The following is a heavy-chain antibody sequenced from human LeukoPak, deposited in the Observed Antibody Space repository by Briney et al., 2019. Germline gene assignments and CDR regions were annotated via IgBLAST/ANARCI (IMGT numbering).Heavy chain of an antibody. Sequence: PSETLSPTCAVYGGSFSGYYWSWIRQPPGKGLEWIGEINHSGSTNYNPSLKSRVTISVDTSKNQFSLKLSSVTAADTAVYYCARGPIGDSSGYYYPNWFDPWGQGTLVTVSS. D-gene: IGHD3-22*01. CDR2: INHSGST. CDR3: ARGPIGDSSGYYYPNWFDP. V-gene: IGHV4-34*01. J-gene: IGHJ5*02. CDR1: GGSFSGYY.